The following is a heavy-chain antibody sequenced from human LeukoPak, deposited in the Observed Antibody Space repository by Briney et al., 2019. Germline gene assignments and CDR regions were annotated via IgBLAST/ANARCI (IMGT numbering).Heavy chain of an antibody. CDR1: GGSISSYY. J-gene: IGHJ5*02. Sequence: SETLSLTCTVSGGSISSYYWSWIRQPPGKGLEWIGYIYYSGSTNYNPSLKSRVTMSVDTSKNQFSLKLSSVTAADTAVYYCARAHGYSYGYGTPFDPWGQGTLVTVSS. D-gene: IGHD5-18*01. V-gene: IGHV4-59*01. CDR3: ARAHGYSYGYGTPFDP. CDR2: IYYSGST.